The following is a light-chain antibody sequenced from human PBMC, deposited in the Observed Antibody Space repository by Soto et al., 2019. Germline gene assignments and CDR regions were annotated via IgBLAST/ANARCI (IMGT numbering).Light chain of an antibody. Sequence: TQSPSSLSASTGDRVTITCRASQGISRYLAWYQQKPGQAPRLLIYGASTRATGIPDRFSGSGSGTDFTLTISRLEPEDFALYYCQQYGSSPSTFGQGTKVDIK. CDR2: GAS. CDR1: QGISRY. CDR3: QQYGSSPST. J-gene: IGKJ1*01. V-gene: IGKV3-20*01.